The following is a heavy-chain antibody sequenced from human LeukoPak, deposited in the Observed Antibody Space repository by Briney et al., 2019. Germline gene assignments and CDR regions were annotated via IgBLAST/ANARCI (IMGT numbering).Heavy chain of an antibody. V-gene: IGHV3-30*03. CDR2: ISYDGSSK. CDR3: ATEEYYCGMAV. Sequence: GRSRRLSCAASGFIFRSYGMHWVRQAPGKGLEWVAVISYDGSSKYYADSVKGRFTISRDSPENTLYLQMNSLRAEDTAVYHCATEEYYCGMAVWGQGTTVTVSS. J-gene: IGHJ6*02. CDR1: GFIFRSYG.